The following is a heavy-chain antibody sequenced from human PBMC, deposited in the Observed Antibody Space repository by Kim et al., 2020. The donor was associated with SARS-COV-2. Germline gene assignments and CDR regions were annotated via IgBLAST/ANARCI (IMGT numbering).Heavy chain of an antibody. D-gene: IGHD2-15*01. CDR3: ARIGDY. J-gene: IGHJ4*02. Sequence: YTGAPETRYSPSFQGQVTISADKSISTAYLQWSSLKASDTAMYYCARIGDYWGQGTLVTVSS. V-gene: IGHV5-51*01. CDR2: YTGAPET.